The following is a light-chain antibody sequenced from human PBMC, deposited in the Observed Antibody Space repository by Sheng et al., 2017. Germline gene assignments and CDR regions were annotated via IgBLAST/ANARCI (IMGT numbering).Light chain of an antibody. J-gene: IGKJ2*01. CDR3: QQRSNWPPKYT. CDR1: RSVSSY. V-gene: IGKV3-11*01. CDR2: DAS. Sequence: EIVLTQSPATLSLSPGERATLSCRASRSVSSYLAWYKQRPGQAPRLLIYDASNRATGIPARFSGSGSGTDYTLTISSLEPEDFAVYYCQQRSNWPPKYTFGQGTKLEI.